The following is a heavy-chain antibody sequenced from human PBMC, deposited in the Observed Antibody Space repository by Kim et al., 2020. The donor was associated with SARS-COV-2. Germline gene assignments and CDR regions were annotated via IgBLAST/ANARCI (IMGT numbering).Heavy chain of an antibody. Sequence: GGSLRLSCAASEFTFSNYWMHWVRQAPGKGLVWVSHINSDGRSRNYADSVKGRFTIARDNAKTTLYLQMNSLRAEDTAVYYCARELDPRHYFYYGLDVWG. CDR2: INSDGRSR. CDR1: EFTFSNYW. V-gene: IGHV3-74*01. J-gene: IGHJ6*01. CDR3: ARELDPRHYFYYGLDV.